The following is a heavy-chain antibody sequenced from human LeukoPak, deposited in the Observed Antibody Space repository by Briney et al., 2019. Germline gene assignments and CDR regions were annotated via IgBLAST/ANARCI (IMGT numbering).Heavy chain of an antibody. D-gene: IGHD5-24*01. CDR2: IYYSGRT. CDR1: GDSIDSYY. Sequence: SETLSLTCTVSGDSIDSYYWNWIRQPPGKGLEWIGYIYYSGRTDYNPALKSRVTISVDTSKPQFSMKLKSVTAADTAVYFCARGRWLPNAFDIWGQGTMVTVFS. V-gene: IGHV4-59*01. CDR3: ARGRWLPNAFDI. J-gene: IGHJ3*02.